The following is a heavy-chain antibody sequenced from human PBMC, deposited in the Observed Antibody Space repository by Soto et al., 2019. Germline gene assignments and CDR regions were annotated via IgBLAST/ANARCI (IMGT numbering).Heavy chain of an antibody. V-gene: IGHV3-53*01. Sequence: GGSLRLSCVASGFNFSSYDMSWVRQAPGKGLEWVSVIYSGGSTYYADSVKGRFTISRDNSKNTLYLQMNSLRAEVTAVYYCARSGYSYGPFDYWGQGPLVTVSS. CDR2: IYSGGST. CDR3: ARSGYSYGPFDY. J-gene: IGHJ4*02. D-gene: IGHD5-18*01. CDR1: GFNFSSYD.